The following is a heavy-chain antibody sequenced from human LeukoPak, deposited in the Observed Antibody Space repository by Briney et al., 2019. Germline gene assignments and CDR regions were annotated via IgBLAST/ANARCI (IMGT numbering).Heavy chain of an antibody. Sequence: SETLSLTCAVYGGSFSGYYWSWIRQPPGKGLEWIWEINHSGSTNYNPSLKSRVTISVDTSKNQFSLKLSSVTAADTAVYYCARGKVVVAATLKWFDPWGQGTLVTVSS. D-gene: IGHD2-15*01. CDR2: INHSGST. CDR1: GGSFSGYY. CDR3: ARGKVVVAATLKWFDP. J-gene: IGHJ5*02. V-gene: IGHV4-34*01.